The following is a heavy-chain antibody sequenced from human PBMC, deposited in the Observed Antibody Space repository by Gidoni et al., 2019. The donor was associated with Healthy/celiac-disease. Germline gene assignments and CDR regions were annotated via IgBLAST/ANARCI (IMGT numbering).Heavy chain of an antibody. V-gene: IGHV4-31*03. CDR1: GGSISSGGYY. Sequence: QVQLQESGPGLVKPSQTLSLTCTVSGGSISSGGYYWSWIRQHPGKGLEWIGYIYYSGSTYYNPSLKSRVTISVDTSKNQFSLKLSSVTAADTAVYYCATSTRGDTAMVTTFDYWGQGTLVTVSS. CDR3: ATSTRGDTAMVTTFDY. J-gene: IGHJ4*02. CDR2: IYYSGST. D-gene: IGHD5-18*01.